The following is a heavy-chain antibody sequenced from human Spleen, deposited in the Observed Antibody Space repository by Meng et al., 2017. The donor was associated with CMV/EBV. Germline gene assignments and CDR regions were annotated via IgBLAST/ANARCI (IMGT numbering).Heavy chain of an antibody. CDR2: INQDGSEK. Sequence: GESLKISCAASRFTFSGYWMSWVRQAPGKGLEWVANINQDGSEKSYVDSVRGRFTISRDNANNSLYLQMHSLRAEDTAVYYCARGIIPDYYFYGMDVWGQGTTVTVSS. CDR3: ARGIIPDYYFYGMDV. V-gene: IGHV3-7*01. CDR1: RFTFSGYW. J-gene: IGHJ6*02. D-gene: IGHD2-2*01.